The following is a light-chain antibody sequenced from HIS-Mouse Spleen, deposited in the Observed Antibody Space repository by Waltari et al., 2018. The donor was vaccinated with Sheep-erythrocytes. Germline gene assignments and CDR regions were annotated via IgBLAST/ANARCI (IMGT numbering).Light chain of an antibody. CDR1: Y. V-gene: IGLV2-11*01. CDR2: DVS. Sequence: YVSWYQQHPGKAPKLMIYDVSKRPSGVPDRFSGSKSGTSASLAITGLQAEDEADYYCQSYDSSLSGYVVFGGGTKLTVL. CDR3: QSYDSSLSGYVV. J-gene: IGLJ2*01.